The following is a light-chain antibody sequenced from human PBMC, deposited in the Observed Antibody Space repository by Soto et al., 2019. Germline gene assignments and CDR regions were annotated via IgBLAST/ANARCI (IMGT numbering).Light chain of an antibody. Sequence: QSALTQPASVSGSPGQSITISCTGTTNDIGGYNYVSWYQQHPGKAPKLMIYEVSNRPSGVSNRFSGSKSGNTASLTISGLQAEDEADYYCSSYTSSSTSVFGTGTKVTVL. J-gene: IGLJ1*01. CDR1: TNDIGGYNY. CDR2: EVS. V-gene: IGLV2-14*01. CDR3: SSYTSSSTSV.